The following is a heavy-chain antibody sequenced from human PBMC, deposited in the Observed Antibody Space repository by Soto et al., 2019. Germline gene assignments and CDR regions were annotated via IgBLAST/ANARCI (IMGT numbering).Heavy chain of an antibody. CDR3: AANPSHTYYYDSSGYPMALDI. D-gene: IGHD3-22*01. CDR1: GFTFTSSA. CDR2: IVVGSGNT. Sequence: GASVKVSCKASGFTFTSSAVQWVRQARGQRLEWIGWIVVGSGNTNYAQKFQERVTITRDMSTSTAYMELSSLRSEDTAVYYCAANPSHTYYYDSSGYPMALDIWGQGTMVTVSS. V-gene: IGHV1-58*01. J-gene: IGHJ3*02.